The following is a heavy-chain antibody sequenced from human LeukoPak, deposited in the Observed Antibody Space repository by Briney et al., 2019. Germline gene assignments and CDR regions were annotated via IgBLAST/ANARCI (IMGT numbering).Heavy chain of an antibody. Sequence: ASVKVSCKASGYTFTSNYIHWVRQAPGQGLEWMGMIYPRDGSTNYAQKFQVRVTITADESTSTAYMELNNLRSEDTAVYYCARDRGSSNWYYFDYWGQGTLVTVSS. J-gene: IGHJ4*02. CDR3: ARDRGSSNWYYFDY. CDR2: IYPRDGST. D-gene: IGHD6-13*01. V-gene: IGHV1-46*01. CDR1: GYTFTSNY.